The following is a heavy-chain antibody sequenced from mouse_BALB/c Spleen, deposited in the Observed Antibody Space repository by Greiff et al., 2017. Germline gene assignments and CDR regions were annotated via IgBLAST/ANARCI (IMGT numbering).Heavy chain of an antibody. Sequence: VQLQQSGAELVKPGASVKLSCTASGFNITDTYMHWVKQRPEQGLEWIGRIDPANGNTKYDPKFQGKATITADTSSNTAYLQLSSLTSEDTAVYYGAHGNCPYYAMDYWGQGTSVTVSA. CDR2: IDPANGNT. CDR1: GFNITDTY. J-gene: IGHJ4*01. D-gene: IGHD4-1*01. CDR3: AHGNCPYYAMDY. V-gene: IGHV14-3*02.